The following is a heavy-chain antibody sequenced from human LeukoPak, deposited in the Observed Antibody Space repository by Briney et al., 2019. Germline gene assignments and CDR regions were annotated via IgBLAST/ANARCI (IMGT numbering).Heavy chain of an antibody. CDR2: INHSGST. Sequence: TSETLSLTCAVYGGSFSGYYWSWIRQPPGKGLEWIGEINHSGSTNYNPSLKGRVTMSLDTSKNQFSLKLTSVTAADTAVYYCAREIEDQLLSKPDWLDPWGQGTLVTVSS. D-gene: IGHD2-2*01. J-gene: IGHJ5*02. V-gene: IGHV4-34*01. CDR1: GGSFSGYY. CDR3: AREIEDQLLSKPDWLDP.